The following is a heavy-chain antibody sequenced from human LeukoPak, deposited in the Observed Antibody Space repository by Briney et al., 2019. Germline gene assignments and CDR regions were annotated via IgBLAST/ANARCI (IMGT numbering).Heavy chain of an antibody. D-gene: IGHD6-19*01. Sequence: LSLTCAVYGGSFSGYYWSWIRQPPGKGLEWIGEINHSGSTNYNPSLKSRVTISVDTSKNQFSLKLSSVTAADTAVYYCARGRYSSGWYAGYFQHWGQGTLVTVSS. J-gene: IGHJ1*01. CDR3: ARGRYSSGWYAGYFQH. CDR1: GGSFSGYY. V-gene: IGHV4-34*01. CDR2: INHSGST.